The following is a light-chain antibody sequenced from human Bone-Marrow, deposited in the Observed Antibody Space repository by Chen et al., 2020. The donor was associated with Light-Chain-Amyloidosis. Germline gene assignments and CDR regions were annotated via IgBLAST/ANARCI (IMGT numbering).Light chain of an antibody. CDR2: RDN. V-gene: IGLV3-25*03. CDR1: DLPTKY. Sequence: SYELTQPPSVSVSPGQTARITCSGDDLPTKYAYWYQQKPGQAPVLVIHRDNEGPSGISERFAGSSSGRTATLTISGVQAEDEADYHCQSADSSGTDEVIFGGGTKLTVL. CDR3: QSADSSGTDEVI. J-gene: IGLJ2*01.